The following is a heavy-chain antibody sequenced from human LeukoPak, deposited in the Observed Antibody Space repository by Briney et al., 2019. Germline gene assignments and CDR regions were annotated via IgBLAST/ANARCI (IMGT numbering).Heavy chain of an antibody. CDR2: IYYSGST. CDR3: ARERYDSSGYYPFDY. Sequence: PSETLSLTCTVSGGSISSSSYYWGWIRQPPGKGLEWIGSIYYSGSTYYNPSLKSRVTISVDTSKNQFSLKLSFVTAADTAVYYCARERYDSSGYYPFDYWGQGTLVTVSS. J-gene: IGHJ4*02. V-gene: IGHV4-39*07. D-gene: IGHD3-22*01. CDR1: GGSISSSSYY.